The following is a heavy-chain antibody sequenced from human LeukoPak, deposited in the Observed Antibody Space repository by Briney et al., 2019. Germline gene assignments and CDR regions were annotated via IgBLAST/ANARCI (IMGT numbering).Heavy chain of an antibody. J-gene: IGHJ4*02. Sequence: PGGSPRLSCAASGFTFSSYGMHWVRQAPGKGLEWVAVISYDGSNKYYADSVKGRFTISRDNSKNTLYLQMNSLRAEDTAVYYCAKATARGYSGYAALGYWGQGTLVTVSS. V-gene: IGHV3-30*18. CDR1: GFTFSSYG. CDR3: AKATARGYSGYAALGY. D-gene: IGHD5-12*01. CDR2: ISYDGSNK.